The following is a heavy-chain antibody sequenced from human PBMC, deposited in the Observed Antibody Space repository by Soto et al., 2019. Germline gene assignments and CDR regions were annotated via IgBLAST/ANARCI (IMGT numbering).Heavy chain of an antibody. D-gene: IGHD2-21*01. CDR2: MNPNSGNT. CDR3: ARGGSIFDFVVIFGAFDI. J-gene: IGHJ3*02. V-gene: IGHV1-8*01. CDR1: GYTFTSYD. Sequence: ASVKVSCKASGYTFTSYDINWVRQDTGQGLEWMGWMNPNSGNTGYAQKFQGRVTMTRNTSISTAYMELSSLRSEDTAVYYCARGGSIFDFVVIFGAFDIWGQGTMVTVSS.